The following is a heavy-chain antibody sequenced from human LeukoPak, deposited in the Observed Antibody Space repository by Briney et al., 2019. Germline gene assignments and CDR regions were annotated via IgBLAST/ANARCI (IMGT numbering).Heavy chain of an antibody. V-gene: IGHV4-61*02. J-gene: IGHJ3*02. CDR3: ARALGYYHFDI. CDR1: GGSISSGSYY. D-gene: IGHD3-10*01. CDR2: IYTSGST. Sequence: PSETLSLTCTVSGGSISSGSYYWSWIRQPAGKGLEWIGRIYTSGSTNYNPSLKSRVTISVDTSKNQFSLKLSSVTAADTAVYYCARALGYYHFDIWGQGTMVTVSS.